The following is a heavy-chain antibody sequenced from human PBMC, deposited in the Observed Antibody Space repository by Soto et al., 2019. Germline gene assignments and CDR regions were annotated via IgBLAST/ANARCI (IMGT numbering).Heavy chain of an antibody. CDR3: ARGWSSSESDP. CDR1: GYTFTSYD. D-gene: IGHD6-13*01. V-gene: IGHV1-8*01. Sequence: ASVKVSCKASGYTFTSYDINWVRQATGQGLEWMGWMNPNSGNTGYARKFQGRVTMTRNTTISTAYMELRSLRSEDTAVYYCARGWSSSESDPWGQGTLVTVSS. CDR2: MNPNSGNT. J-gene: IGHJ5*02.